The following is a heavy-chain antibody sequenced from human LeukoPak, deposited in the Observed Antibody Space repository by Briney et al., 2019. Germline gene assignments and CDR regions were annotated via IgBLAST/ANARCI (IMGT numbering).Heavy chain of an antibody. Sequence: SETLSLTCTVSGGSISSYYWSWIRQPPGKGLERIGYIYYSGSTNYNPSLKSRVTISVDTSKNQFSLKLSSVTAADTAVYYCARLVRGVYDYWGQGTLVTVSS. CDR2: IYYSGST. D-gene: IGHD3-10*01. J-gene: IGHJ4*02. CDR3: ARLVRGVYDY. CDR1: GGSISSYY. V-gene: IGHV4-59*08.